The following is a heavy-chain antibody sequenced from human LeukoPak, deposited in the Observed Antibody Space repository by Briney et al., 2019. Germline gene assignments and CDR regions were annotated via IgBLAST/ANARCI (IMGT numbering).Heavy chain of an antibody. D-gene: IGHD3-3*01. CDR2: ISSSSSDI. V-gene: IGHV3-21*01. CDR1: GFIFSDYS. CDR3: ARSFDFWSGYYSDY. J-gene: IGHJ4*02. Sequence: GGSLRLSCTASGFIFSDYSMNWVRQAPGEGVEWVSSISSSSSDIYYADSMKGRFTISRDNNKNSVYLHMDSLRAEDTAVYYCARSFDFWSGYYSDYWGQGTLVTVSS.